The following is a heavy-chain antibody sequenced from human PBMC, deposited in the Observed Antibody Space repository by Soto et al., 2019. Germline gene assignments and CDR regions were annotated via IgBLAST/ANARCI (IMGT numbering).Heavy chain of an antibody. J-gene: IGHJ4*02. CDR2: AYYRSKWYN. CDR1: GDSLSSNTAA. D-gene: IGHD6-19*01. Sequence: SQTLSLTCAISGDSLSSNTAAWSWIRQSPSRGLEWLGRAYYRSKWYNDYAVPVKSRITINPDTTKNQISLQVNSVVPEDTAVYYCARESAGIYYFDYWGQGTMVTVSS. CDR3: ARESAGIYYFDY. V-gene: IGHV6-1*01.